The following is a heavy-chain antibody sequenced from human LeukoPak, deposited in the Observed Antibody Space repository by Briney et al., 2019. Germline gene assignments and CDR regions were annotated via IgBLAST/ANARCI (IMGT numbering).Heavy chain of an antibody. CDR3: ARYSTGDY. CDR1: GFTFSSYE. Sequence: GGSLRLSCAAPGFTFSSYEMNWVRQAPGKGLEWVSYISSSGTTIYYADAVKGRFPISRDNAKNSLYLQMNSLRAEDTAVYYCARYSTGDYWGQGTLVTVSS. CDR2: ISSSGTTI. D-gene: IGHD5-18*01. V-gene: IGHV3-48*03. J-gene: IGHJ4*02.